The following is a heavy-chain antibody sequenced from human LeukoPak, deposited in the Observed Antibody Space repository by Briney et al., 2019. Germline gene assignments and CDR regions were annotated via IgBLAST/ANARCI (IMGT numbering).Heavy chain of an antibody. V-gene: IGHV1-8*03. D-gene: IGHD6-13*01. J-gene: IGHJ6*03. CDR1: GYTFTGYY. CDR3: ARVGHSSSWYGDYYYYMDV. CDR2: MNPNSGNT. Sequence: ASVKVSCKASGYTFTGYYMHWVRQATGQGLEWMGWMNPNSGNTGYAQKFQGRVTITRNTSISTAYMELSSLRSEDTAVYYCARVGHSSSWYGDYYYYMDVWGKGTTVTVSS.